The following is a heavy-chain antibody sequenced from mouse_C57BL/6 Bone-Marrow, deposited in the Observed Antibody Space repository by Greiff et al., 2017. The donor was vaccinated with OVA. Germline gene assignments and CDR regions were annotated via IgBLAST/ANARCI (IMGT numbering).Heavy chain of an antibody. CDR2: IYLGNGYT. J-gene: IGHJ2*01. Sequence: VQLKQSGAELVRPGSSVKMSCKTSGYTFTSYGINWVKQRPGQGLEWIGYIYLGNGYTEYNEKFKGKATLTSDTSSSTAYMQLSSLTSEDSAIYLCARSNWASDDWGQGTTLTVSS. CDR3: ARSNWASDD. CDR1: GYTFTSYG. V-gene: IGHV1-58*01. D-gene: IGHD4-1*01.